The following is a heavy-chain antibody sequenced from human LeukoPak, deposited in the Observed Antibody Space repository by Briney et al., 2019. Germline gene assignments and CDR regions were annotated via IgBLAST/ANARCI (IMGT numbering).Heavy chain of an antibody. CDR3: ARDPVTAGYYYGMDV. CDR2: IYYSGSS. Sequence: PSETLSLTCTVSGGSISSYYWSWIRQPPGKGLEWIWYIYYSGSSNYNPSLKSRVTISVDTSKNQFSLNLSSVTAADTAVYYCARDPVTAGYYYGMDVWGQGTTVTVSS. V-gene: IGHV4-59*01. J-gene: IGHJ6*02. CDR1: GGSISSYY. D-gene: IGHD2-21*02.